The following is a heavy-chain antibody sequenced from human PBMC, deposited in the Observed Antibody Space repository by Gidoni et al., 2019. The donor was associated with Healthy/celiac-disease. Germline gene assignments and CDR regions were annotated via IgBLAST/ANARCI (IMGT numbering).Heavy chain of an antibody. Sequence: VQLQESGPGLVKPSETLSLTCTVSGGSVSSGSYYWSWIRQPPGKGLEWIGYIYYSGSTNYNPSLKSRVTISVDTSKNQFSLKLSSVTAADTAVYYCARYGDTMILRGALALDYWGQGTLVTVSS. CDR2: IYYSGST. J-gene: IGHJ4*02. CDR1: GGSVSSGSYY. CDR3: ARYGDTMILRGALALDY. D-gene: IGHD3-22*01. V-gene: IGHV4-61*01.